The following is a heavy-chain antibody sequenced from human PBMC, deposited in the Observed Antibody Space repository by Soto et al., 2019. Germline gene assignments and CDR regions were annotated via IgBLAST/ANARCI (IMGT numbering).Heavy chain of an antibody. V-gene: IGHV3-48*03. Sequence: DVHLVESGGGLAQPGGSLRLSCAASGFTFSSYEMNWVRQAPGKGLEWISYITSSGSTTYYADSVKGRFTISRDNAKNSLYLQMNSLRAVDTAVYYCARGNSPVNVYWGQGTLVTVSS. J-gene: IGHJ4*02. CDR2: ITSSGSTT. CDR3: ARGNSPVNVY. D-gene: IGHD3-16*02. CDR1: GFTFSSYE.